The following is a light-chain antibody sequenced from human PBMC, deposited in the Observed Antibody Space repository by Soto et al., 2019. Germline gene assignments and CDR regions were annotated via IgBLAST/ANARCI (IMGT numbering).Light chain of an antibody. CDR2: EVT. Sequence: QSVLTQPPSASGSPGQSVTISCTGTSSDDGGYDYVSWYQQHPGKAPKLMIFEVTKRPSGVPDRFSGSKSGNTASLTVSGLQAEDEADYYCTSYAGSNTPYVFGTGTKLTVL. CDR3: TSYAGSNTPYV. J-gene: IGLJ1*01. CDR1: SSDDGGYDY. V-gene: IGLV2-8*01.